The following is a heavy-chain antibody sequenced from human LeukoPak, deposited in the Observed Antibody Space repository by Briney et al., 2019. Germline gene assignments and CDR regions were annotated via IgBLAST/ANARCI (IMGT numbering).Heavy chain of an antibody. D-gene: IGHD3-22*01. CDR1: GRSISGSSYY. V-gene: IGHV4-39*01. Sequence: SETLSLTCTVSGRSISGSSYYWGWIRQPPGKGLEWIGNIYYSGTTYCNPSLKSRVTISVDTSKNHFSLKLSSVTAADTAVYYCARIVGVVVITGADAFDIWGQGTMVTVSS. J-gene: IGHJ3*02. CDR3: ARIVGVVVITGADAFDI. CDR2: IYYSGTT.